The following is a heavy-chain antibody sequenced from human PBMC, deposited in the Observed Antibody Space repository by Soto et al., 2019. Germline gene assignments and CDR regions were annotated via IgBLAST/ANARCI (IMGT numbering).Heavy chain of an antibody. CDR3: ARSEQWLVSAFDI. CDR2: ISSSSTI. Sequence: EVQLVESGGGLVQPGVSLRLSCAASGFTFSSYNMNWVRQAPGKGLEWVSYISSSSTIYYADSVKGRFTISRDNAKNSLYLQMNSLRAEDTAVYYCARSEQWLVSAFDIWGQGTMVTVSS. D-gene: IGHD6-19*01. V-gene: IGHV3-48*01. CDR1: GFTFSSYN. J-gene: IGHJ3*02.